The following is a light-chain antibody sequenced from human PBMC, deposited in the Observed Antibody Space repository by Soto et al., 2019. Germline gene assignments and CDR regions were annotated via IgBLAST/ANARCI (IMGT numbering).Light chain of an antibody. CDR1: QSINNW. Sequence: DIPMTQSPSTLSASVGDRVTITCRASQSINNWLAWYQQKPGKAPKLLIYKASSLESGVPSRFSGSGSGTEFTLTISSLQPDDFATYYCQQYNTYSWTFGQGTKVEIK. J-gene: IGKJ1*01. CDR2: KAS. V-gene: IGKV1-5*03. CDR3: QQYNTYSWT.